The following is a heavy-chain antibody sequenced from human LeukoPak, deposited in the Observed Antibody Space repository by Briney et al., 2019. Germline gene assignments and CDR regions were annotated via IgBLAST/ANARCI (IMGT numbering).Heavy chain of an antibody. J-gene: IGHJ4*02. V-gene: IGHV4-59*08. Sequence: PSETLSLTCTVSGGSISSYYWSWIRQPPGKGLEWIGYIYYSGSTNYNPSLKSRVTISVDTSKNQFSLKVTSVTAADTAVYYCARQNSDYPYYFDYWDQGALVTVSS. D-gene: IGHD3-22*01. CDR1: GGSISSYY. CDR2: IYYSGST. CDR3: ARQNSDYPYYFDY.